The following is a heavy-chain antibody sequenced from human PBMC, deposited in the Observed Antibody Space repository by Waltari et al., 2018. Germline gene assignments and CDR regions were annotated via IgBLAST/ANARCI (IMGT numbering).Heavy chain of an antibody. V-gene: IGHV4-59*01. CDR2: IYYSGST. CDR3: ARGGWLQLNAFDI. D-gene: IGHD5-12*01. J-gene: IGHJ3*02. Sequence: QVQLQESGPGLVKPSEPLSLTCPVSGGSISSYYWSWIRQPPGKGLEGIGYIYYSGSTNYNPSLKSRVTISVDTSKNQFSLKLSSVTAADTAVYYCARGGWLQLNAFDIWGQGTMVTVSS. CDR1: GGSISSYY.